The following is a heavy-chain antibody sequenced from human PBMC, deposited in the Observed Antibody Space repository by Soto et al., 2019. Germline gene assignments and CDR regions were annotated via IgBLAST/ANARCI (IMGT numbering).Heavy chain of an antibody. CDR2: ISAYNGNT. D-gene: IGHD4-17*01. CDR3: AREKGDYGDTNFDY. J-gene: IGHJ4*02. CDR1: GCTFTSYG. V-gene: IGHV1-18*04. Sequence: AAVKVSCKASGCTFTSYGISWVRQAPGQGLEWMGWISAYNGNTNYAQKLQGRVTMTTDTSTSTAYMELRSLRSDDTAVYYCAREKGDYGDTNFDYWGQGTLVTVSS.